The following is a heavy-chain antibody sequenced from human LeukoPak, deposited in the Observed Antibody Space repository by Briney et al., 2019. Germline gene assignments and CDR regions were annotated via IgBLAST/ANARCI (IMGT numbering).Heavy chain of an antibody. CDR2: MNPNSGNT. CDR1: GYTFTSYD. Sequence: ASVKVSCKASGYTFTSYDINCVRQATGQGLEWMGWMNPNSGNTGYAQKLQGRVTMTTDTSTSTAYMELRSLRSDDTAVYYCARDAIVFDYWGQGTLVTVSS. CDR3: ARDAIVFDY. V-gene: IGHV1-8*01. J-gene: IGHJ4*02. D-gene: IGHD3-16*02.